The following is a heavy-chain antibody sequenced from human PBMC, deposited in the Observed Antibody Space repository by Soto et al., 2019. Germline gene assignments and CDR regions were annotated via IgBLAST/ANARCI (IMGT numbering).Heavy chain of an antibody. CDR3: ARVMTNYGDSEYFQP. Sequence: SETLSLTCTVSGDSISNYYWIWIRQPPGKGLEWIGHVFSSGRTNYNPSLKSRVTISVDTSKNQFSLKLSSVTAADTAVYYCARVMTNYGDSEYFQPWGQGTLVTVSS. D-gene: IGHD1-7*01. J-gene: IGHJ1*01. CDR1: GDSISNYY. CDR2: VFSSGRT. V-gene: IGHV4-59*01.